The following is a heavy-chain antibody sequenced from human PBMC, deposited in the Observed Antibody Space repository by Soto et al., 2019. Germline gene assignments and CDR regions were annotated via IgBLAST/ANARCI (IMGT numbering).Heavy chain of an antibody. CDR1: GFMFNNYA. D-gene: IGHD3-22*01. J-gene: IGHJ4*02. CDR3: AKGLYYYDSSGYRLFDY. Sequence: PWGSLRLSCAASGFMFNNYAIICFRHSAFKWLEWVSTVSVSGGTTYYADSLKGRFTISRDNSKKTVYLQMNRLRADDTAIYYCAKGLYYYDSSGYRLFDYWGQGTLVTVSS. CDR2: VSVSGGTT. V-gene: IGHV3-23*01.